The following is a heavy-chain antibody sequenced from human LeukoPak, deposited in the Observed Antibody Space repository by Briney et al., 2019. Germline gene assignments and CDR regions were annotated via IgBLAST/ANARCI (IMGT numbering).Heavy chain of an antibody. D-gene: IGHD1-26*01. J-gene: IGHJ4*02. V-gene: IGHV1-18*01. CDR2: ISAYNGNT. CDR3: ARDGSYFSHSDY. Sequence: ASVKVSCKASGYTFTSYGISWVRQAPGQGLEWMGWISAYNGNTNYAQKFQGRVTITRDTSASTAYMELSSLRSEDTAVYYCARDGSYFSHSDYWGQGTLVTVSS. CDR1: GYTFTSYG.